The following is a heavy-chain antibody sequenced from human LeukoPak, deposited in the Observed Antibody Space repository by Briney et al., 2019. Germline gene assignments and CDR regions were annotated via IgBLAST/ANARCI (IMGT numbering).Heavy chain of an antibody. Sequence: GGSLRLSCAASGFTFSSYGMHWVRQAPGKGLEWVAVIWYDGSNKYYADSVKGRFTISRDNSKNTLYLQMNSLRAEDTAVYYCAKDRRNYDILTGCFDYWGQGTLVTVSS. J-gene: IGHJ4*02. V-gene: IGHV3-33*06. CDR3: AKDRRNYDILTGCFDY. CDR2: IWYDGSNK. D-gene: IGHD3-9*01. CDR1: GFTFSSYG.